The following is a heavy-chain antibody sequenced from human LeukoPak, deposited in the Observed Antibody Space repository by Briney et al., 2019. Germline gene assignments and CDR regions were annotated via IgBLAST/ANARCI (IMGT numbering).Heavy chain of an antibody. V-gene: IGHV4-59*01. Sequence: SETLSLTCTVSGGSISSYYWSWIRQPPGKGLEWIGYIYYSGSTNYNPSLKSRVTISVDTSKNQFSLKLSSVTAADTAVYYCARDLGIFFDYWGQGTLVSVSS. CDR2: IYYSGST. D-gene: IGHD7-27*01. CDR3: ARDLGIFFDY. CDR1: GGSISSYY. J-gene: IGHJ4*02.